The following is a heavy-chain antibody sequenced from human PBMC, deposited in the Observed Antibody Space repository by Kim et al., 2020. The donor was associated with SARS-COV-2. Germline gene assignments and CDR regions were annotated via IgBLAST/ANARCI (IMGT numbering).Heavy chain of an antibody. Sequence: SETLSLTCTVSGGSISSYYWSWIRQPPGKGLEWIGYIYYSGSTNYNPSLKSRVTISVDTSKNQFSLKLSSVTAADTAVYYCARADTIFGVVTDPDNWFDPWGQGTLVTVSS. CDR3: ARADTIFGVVTDPDNWFDP. J-gene: IGHJ5*02. CDR2: IYYSGST. D-gene: IGHD3-3*01. CDR1: GGSISSYY. V-gene: IGHV4-59*13.